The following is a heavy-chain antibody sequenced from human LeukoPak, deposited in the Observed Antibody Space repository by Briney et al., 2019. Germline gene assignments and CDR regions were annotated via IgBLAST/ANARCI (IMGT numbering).Heavy chain of an antibody. CDR3: ARDSSPRYYYDTGGHYYVY. V-gene: IGHV3-48*04. CDR1: GFTFSSYS. CDR2: SSRNGNTM. D-gene: IGHD3-22*01. J-gene: IGHJ4*02. Sequence: GGSLRLSCVVSGFTFSSYSISWVRQAPGRGLEWVSYSSRNGNTMNYADSVKGRFTISRDNAKNSLYLQMNSLRAEDTAIYYCARDSSPRYYYDTGGHYYVYWGQGTLVTVSS.